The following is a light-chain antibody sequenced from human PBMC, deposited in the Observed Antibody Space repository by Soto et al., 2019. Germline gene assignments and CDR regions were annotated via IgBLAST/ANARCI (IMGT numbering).Light chain of an antibody. Sequence: EVVLPQSPGTLSLSPGEGATLSCRASQSVSNRYFAWYQQKPGQAPRLLIYRVSSRATGIPDRFSGSGSGTDFTLTISRLEPEDFAVYYCQQYGNVPLTFGGGTKVDI. CDR2: RVS. J-gene: IGKJ4*01. CDR3: QQYGNVPLT. V-gene: IGKV3-20*01. CDR1: QSVSNRY.